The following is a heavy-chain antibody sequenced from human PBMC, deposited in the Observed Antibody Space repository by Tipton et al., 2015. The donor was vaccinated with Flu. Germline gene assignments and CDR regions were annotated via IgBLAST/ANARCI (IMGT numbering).Heavy chain of an antibody. V-gene: IGHV4-4*07. CDR3: ARGAGGPATAYDC. D-gene: IGHD1-1*01. CDR1: GGSISTYY. CDR2: IYTSGST. Sequence: TLSLTCTVSGGSISTYYWSWIRQPAGKGLEWIGRIYTSGSTNYNPSLKSRVTMSVDTSKNQFSLRQSSMTAADTAVYYCARGAGGPATAYDCWGQGTLVTVSS. J-gene: IGHJ4*02.